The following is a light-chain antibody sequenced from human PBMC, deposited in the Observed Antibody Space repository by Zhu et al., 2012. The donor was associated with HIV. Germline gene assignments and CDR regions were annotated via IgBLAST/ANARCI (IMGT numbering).Light chain of an antibody. V-gene: IGKV3-20*01. CDR1: QSITSTY. CDR3: QQYDSSPHT. J-gene: IGKJ2*01. Sequence: EIVLTQSPGTLSLSPGERATLSCRASQSITSTYLAWYQQKPGQAPRLLIYGASSRATGIPDRFGGSGSGTDFTLTISRLDPEDFAVYYCQQYDSSPHTFGHGTKLEIK. CDR2: GAS.